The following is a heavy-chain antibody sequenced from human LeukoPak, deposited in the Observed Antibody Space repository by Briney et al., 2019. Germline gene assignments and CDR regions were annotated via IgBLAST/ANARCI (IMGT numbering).Heavy chain of an antibody. CDR1: GDSVSSNSVA. V-gene: IGHV6-1*01. CDR2: TYYRSKWYN. D-gene: IGHD5-12*01. CDR3: ARANSGYDSSPFDY. Sequence: SQTLSLTCAISGDSVSSNSVAWNWIRQPPSRGLEWLGRTYYRSKWYNDYAVSVKSRTTINPDTSKNQFSLQLNSVTPEDTAVYYCARANSGYDSSPFDYWGQGTLVTVSS. J-gene: IGHJ4*02.